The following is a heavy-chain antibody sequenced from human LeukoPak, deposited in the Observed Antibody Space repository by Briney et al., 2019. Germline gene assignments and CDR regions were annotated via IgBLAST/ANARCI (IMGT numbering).Heavy chain of an antibody. Sequence: GRSLRLSCAASGLTFSSYAMHWVRQAPGKGLEWVAVISYDGSNKYYADSVKGRFTISRDNSKNTLYLQMNSLRAEDTAVYYCERDSGYYGSGSGAFDIWGQGTMVTVSS. D-gene: IGHD3-10*01. CDR3: ERDSGYYGSGSGAFDI. V-gene: IGHV3-30*04. J-gene: IGHJ3*02. CDR2: ISYDGSNK. CDR1: GLTFSSYA.